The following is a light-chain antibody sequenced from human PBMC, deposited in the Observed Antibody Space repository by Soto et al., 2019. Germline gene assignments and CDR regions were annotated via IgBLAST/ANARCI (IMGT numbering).Light chain of an antibody. CDR1: QTISNW. CDR3: QQYYSYWT. V-gene: IGKV1-5*01. CDR2: DAS. Sequence: DIQMTQSPSTLSASVGDRVTITCRASQTISNWLAWYQQKPGKAPKLLIYDASSLEGGVPSRFSGSGSGTEFTLTLSSLQPVDFATYYCQQYYSYWTFGQGTKVEIK. J-gene: IGKJ1*01.